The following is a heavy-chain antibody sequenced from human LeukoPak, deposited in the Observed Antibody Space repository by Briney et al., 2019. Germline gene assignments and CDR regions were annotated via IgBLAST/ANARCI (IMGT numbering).Heavy chain of an antibody. Sequence: GGSLRLSCAASGFTFSSYSMNWVRQAPGKGLEWVSSISSSSSYIYYADSVKGRFTISRDNAKNSLYLQMNSLRAEDTAVYYCATVRGWGTLDAFDIWGQGTMVTVSS. CDR1: GFTFSSYS. CDR3: ATVRGWGTLDAFDI. CDR2: ISSSSSYI. D-gene: IGHD7-27*01. V-gene: IGHV3-21*01. J-gene: IGHJ3*02.